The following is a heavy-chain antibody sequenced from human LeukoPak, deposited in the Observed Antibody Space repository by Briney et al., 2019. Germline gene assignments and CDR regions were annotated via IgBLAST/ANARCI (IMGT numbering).Heavy chain of an antibody. D-gene: IGHD6-13*01. V-gene: IGHV4-59*01. J-gene: IGHJ6*02. Sequence: SETLSLTCTVSGGSISSYYWSWIRQPPGKGLEWIGYIYYSGSTNYNPSPKSRVTISVDTSKNQFSLKLSSVTAADTAVYYCARDRGYSSSWSSYGMDVWGQGTTVTVSS. CDR2: IYYSGST. CDR1: GGSISSYY. CDR3: ARDRGYSSSWSSYGMDV.